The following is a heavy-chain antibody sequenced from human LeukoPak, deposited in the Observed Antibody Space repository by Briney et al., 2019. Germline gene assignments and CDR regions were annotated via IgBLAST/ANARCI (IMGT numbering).Heavy chain of an antibody. CDR1: GFTFSNAW. CDR2: IKSKAYGGTT. V-gene: IGHV3-15*01. Sequence: GGSLRLSCAASGFTFSNAWMSWVRQAPGKGLEWVGRIKSKAYGGTTEYAASVKGRFTISRDDSKSIAYLQMNSLKTEDTAVYYCTRGIIYDSSGSNAFDIWGQGTMVTVSS. CDR3: TRGIIYDSSGSNAFDI. D-gene: IGHD3-22*01. J-gene: IGHJ3*02.